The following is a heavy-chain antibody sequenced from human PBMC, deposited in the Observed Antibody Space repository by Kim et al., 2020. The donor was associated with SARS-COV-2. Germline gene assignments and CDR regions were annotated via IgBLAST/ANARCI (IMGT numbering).Heavy chain of an antibody. V-gene: IGHV3-30*02. Sequence: VKGRFTISRDNSKNTLYLQMNSLRAEDTAVYYCAKAPSPNTAMVNAYFDYWGQGTLVTVSS. CDR3: AKAPSPNTAMVNAYFDY. J-gene: IGHJ4*02. D-gene: IGHD5-18*01.